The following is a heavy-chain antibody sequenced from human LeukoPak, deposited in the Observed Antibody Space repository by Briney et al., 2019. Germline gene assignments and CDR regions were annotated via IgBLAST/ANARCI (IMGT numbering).Heavy chain of an antibody. CDR2: VYYSGST. V-gene: IGHV4-59*02. Sequence: SETLSLTCVVSGGSVSGYYWGWIRQPPGRGLKWIGYVYYSGSTNYNPSFKSRITISVDTSRNQSSLQLSFVTAADTAVYYCARIHRYCSGGACYVLDNWGQGTLVAVSS. J-gene: IGHJ4*02. CDR1: GGSVSGYY. D-gene: IGHD2-15*01. CDR3: ARIHRYCSGGACYVLDN.